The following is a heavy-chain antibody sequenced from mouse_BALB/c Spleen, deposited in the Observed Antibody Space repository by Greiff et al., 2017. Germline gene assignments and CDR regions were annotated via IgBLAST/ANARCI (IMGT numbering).Heavy chain of an antibody. J-gene: IGHJ2*01. CDR3: ARGEGYGYDNYFDY. Sequence: QVTLKESGPGILKPSQTLSLTCSFSGFSLSTSGMGVGWIRQPSGKGLEWLAHIWWDDDKYYNPPLKASTRIPKDTSRNQVFLKITSVDTAETGTEGGARGEGYGYDNYFDYWGQGTTLTVSS. D-gene: IGHD2-2*01. CDR1: GFSLSTSGMG. CDR2: IWWDDDK. V-gene: IGHV8-8*01.